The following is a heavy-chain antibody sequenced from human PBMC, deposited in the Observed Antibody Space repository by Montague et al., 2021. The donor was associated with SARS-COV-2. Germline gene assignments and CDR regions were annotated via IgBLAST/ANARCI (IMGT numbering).Heavy chain of an antibody. CDR3: ARDPKYYDILTGYLIARSYYYYYGMDV. J-gene: IGHJ6*02. CDR1: GFTFSSYG. Sequence: SLRLSRAASGFTFSSYGMHWVRQAPGKGLEWVAVISYDGSNKYYADSVKGRFTISRDNSKNTLYLQMNSLRAEDTAVYYCARDPKYYDILTGYLIARSYYYYYGMDVWGQGTTVTVSS. V-gene: IGHV3-33*05. D-gene: IGHD3-9*01. CDR2: ISYDGSNK.